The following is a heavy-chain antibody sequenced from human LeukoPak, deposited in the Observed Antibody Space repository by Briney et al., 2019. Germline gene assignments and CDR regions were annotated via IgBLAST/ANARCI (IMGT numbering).Heavy chain of an antibody. CDR3: ARDAAGLLWFGEFKRTYGMDV. V-gene: IGHV3-7*01. Sequence: GGSLRLSCAASGFTFSSYWMSWVRQAPGKGLEWVANIKQDGSEKYYVDSVKGRFTISRDNAKNSLYLQMNSLRAEDTAVYYCARDAAGLLWFGEFKRTYGMDVWGQGTTVTVSS. J-gene: IGHJ6*02. CDR2: IKQDGSEK. CDR1: GFTFSSYW. D-gene: IGHD3-10*01.